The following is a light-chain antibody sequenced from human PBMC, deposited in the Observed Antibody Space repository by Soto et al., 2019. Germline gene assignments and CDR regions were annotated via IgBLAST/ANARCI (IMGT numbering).Light chain of an antibody. Sequence: DIVMTQSPLSLPVTPGEAASMSCRSSESLLFTNGYNYLDWYVQKPGQSPQLLIYLGSHRAPGVPDRFSGSGSGTDFTLKISRVEAEDVGFYYCMQGVETPFTFGPGTKVDIK. CDR2: LGS. CDR1: ESLLFTNGYNY. V-gene: IGKV2-28*01. J-gene: IGKJ3*01. CDR3: MQGVETPFT.